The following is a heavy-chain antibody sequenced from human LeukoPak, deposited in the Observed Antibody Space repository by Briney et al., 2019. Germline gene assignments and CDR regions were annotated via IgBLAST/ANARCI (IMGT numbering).Heavy chain of an antibody. CDR2: ISAYSANT. Sequence: ASVKVSCKASGYTFTNYGISWVRQAPGQGLEWMGWISAYSANTNYAQNLQGRVTMTIDTSTSTAYMELRSLRSDDTAVYYCARASDSYDILTGYHWFDPWGQGTLVTVSS. J-gene: IGHJ5*02. CDR3: ARASDSYDILTGYHWFDP. CDR1: GYTFTNYG. D-gene: IGHD3-9*01. V-gene: IGHV1-18*01.